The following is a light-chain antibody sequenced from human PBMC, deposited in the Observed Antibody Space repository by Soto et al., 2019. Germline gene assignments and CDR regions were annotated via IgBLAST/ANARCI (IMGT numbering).Light chain of an antibody. V-gene: IGKV3-20*01. CDR1: QSVSSSY. CDR2: GAS. CDR3: HQYDSSPLT. Sequence: EIVLTQSPGTLSLSPGERATLSCRASQSVSSSYLARYQQKPGQAPRLLIYGASSRATGIPDRFSGSGSRRDFTLTISRLEPEDFAVYYCHQYDSSPLTFGGGTKVEIK. J-gene: IGKJ4*01.